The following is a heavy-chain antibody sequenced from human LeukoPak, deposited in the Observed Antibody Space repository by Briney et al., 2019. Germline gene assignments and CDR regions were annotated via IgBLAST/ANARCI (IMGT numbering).Heavy chain of an antibody. V-gene: IGHV3-21*01. CDR1: GFTFSNAW. Sequence: GGSLRLSCAASGFTFSNAWMSWVRQAPGKGLEWVSSISSSSSYIYYADSVKGRFTISRDNAKNSLYLQMNSLRAEDTAVYYCATTTEDDFWSGQVSYYFDYWGQGTLVTVSS. CDR2: ISSSSSYI. D-gene: IGHD3-3*01. CDR3: ATTTEDDFWSGQVSYYFDY. J-gene: IGHJ4*02.